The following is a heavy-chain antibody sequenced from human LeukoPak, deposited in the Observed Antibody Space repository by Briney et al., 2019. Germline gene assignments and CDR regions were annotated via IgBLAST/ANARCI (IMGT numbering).Heavy chain of an antibody. D-gene: IGHD3-22*01. CDR3: AKDSYDSSGLDY. CDR1: GFTFSSYG. J-gene: IGHJ4*02. CDR2: ISYDGSNK. V-gene: IGHV3-30*18. Sequence: GGSLRLSCAASGFTFSSYGMLWVRQAPGKGLEWVAVISYDGSNKYYADSVKGRFTISRDNSKNTLYLQMNSLRAEDTAVYYCAKDSYDSSGLDYWGQGTLVTVSS.